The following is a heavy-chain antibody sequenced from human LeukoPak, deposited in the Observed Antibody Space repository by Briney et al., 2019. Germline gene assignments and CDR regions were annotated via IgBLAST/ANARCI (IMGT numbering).Heavy chain of an antibody. CDR1: GFTFSSYA. CDR3: AKDCTVTRRGGLYFDY. Sequence: GGSLRLSCAASGFTFSSYAMSWVRQAPGKGLEWVSGIVDSDGSAYYADSVRARFTISRDNSKNTLYLQMNSLRAEDTAVYYCAKDCTVTRRGGLYFDYWGQGALVTVSS. CDR2: IVDSDGSA. D-gene: IGHD4-17*01. V-gene: IGHV3-23*01. J-gene: IGHJ4*02.